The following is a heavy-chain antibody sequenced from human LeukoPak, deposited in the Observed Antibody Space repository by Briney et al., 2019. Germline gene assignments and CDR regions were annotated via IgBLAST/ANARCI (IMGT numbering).Heavy chain of an antibody. CDR3: ARLPGYYSDNYYYYMDV. CDR1: GGYISSSNYY. Sequence: PSETLSLTCTVSGGYISSSNYYWVWIRQPPGKGLEWVASIFYSGSTYFNPSLKSRVTISVYTSKNQFSLKLSSVTAADTAVYYCARLPGYYSDNYYYYMDVWGKGTTVTISS. J-gene: IGHJ6*03. CDR2: IFYSGST. V-gene: IGHV4-39*01. D-gene: IGHD3-9*01.